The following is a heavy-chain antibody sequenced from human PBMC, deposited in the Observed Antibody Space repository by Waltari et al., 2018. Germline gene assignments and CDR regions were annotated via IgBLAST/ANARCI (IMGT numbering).Heavy chain of an antibody. CDR2: IKQDGSEK. Sequence: EVQLVESGGGLVQPGGSLRLSCAASRFTFGDNLMTGVRQAPGKGLEWVANIKQDGSEKYYVDSVKGRFTISRDNAKNSLYLQMNSLRAEDSAVYYCARRNGCDYWGQGTLVTVSS. J-gene: IGHJ4*02. D-gene: IGHD6-19*01. CDR3: ARRNGCDY. CDR1: RFTFGDNL. V-gene: IGHV3-7*01.